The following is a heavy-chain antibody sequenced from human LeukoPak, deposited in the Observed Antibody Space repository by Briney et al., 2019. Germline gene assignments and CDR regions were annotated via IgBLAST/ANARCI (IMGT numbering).Heavy chain of an antibody. V-gene: IGHV4-61*01. CDR3: ARVQILWFGELLYRFDY. D-gene: IGHD3-10*01. CDR2: IYYSGST. CDR1: GGSVSSGSYY. Sequence: TSETLSLTCTVSGGSVSSGSYYWSWIRQPPGKGLEWIGYIYYSGSTNYNPSLKSRVTISVDTSKNQFSLKLSSVTAADTAVYYCARVQILWFGELLYRFDYWGQGTPVTVSS. J-gene: IGHJ4*02.